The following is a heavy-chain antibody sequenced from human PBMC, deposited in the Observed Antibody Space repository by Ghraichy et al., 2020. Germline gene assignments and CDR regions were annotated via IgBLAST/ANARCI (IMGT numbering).Heavy chain of an antibody. Sequence: SCTASGFTFSAPFMSWVRQARGKGVVWEGRVKTEADGGTTAYAPPVTGRFTLSRDDSRNMVFLDMAHLKTEDTAVYHCTAGPVCGRGTLVFVSS. CDR3: TAGPV. J-gene: IGHJ4*02. CDR2: VKTEADGGTT. V-gene: IGHV3-15*01. CDR1: GFTFSAPF.